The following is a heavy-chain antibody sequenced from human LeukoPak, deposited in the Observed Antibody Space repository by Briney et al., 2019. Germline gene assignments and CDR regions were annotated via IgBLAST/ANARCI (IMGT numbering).Heavy chain of an antibody. CDR1: GGFISSSNW. V-gene: IGHV4-4*02. Sequence: SETLSLTCAVSGGFISSSNWWTWVRQPPGKGLEWIGEIYHSGSTNYNPSLKSRVTISVDKSKNQFSLKLSSVTAADTAVYYCARKEGGQLVNTRRWFDPWGQGTLVTVSS. J-gene: IGHJ5*02. CDR3: ARKEGGQLVNTRRWFDP. CDR2: IYHSGST. D-gene: IGHD6-13*01.